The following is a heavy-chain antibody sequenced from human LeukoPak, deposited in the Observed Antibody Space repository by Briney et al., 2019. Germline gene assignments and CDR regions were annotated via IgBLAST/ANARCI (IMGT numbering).Heavy chain of an antibody. CDR1: GSTFSSYW. Sequence: GGSLRLACAASGSTFSSYWMHWVRQAPGKGLVWVSRITSDGSDTSYADSVKARFLISRDNGKNTLYLQMNSLRAEDTAVYYCARGGHQRGGPFDYWGQGTLVTVSS. J-gene: IGHJ4*02. D-gene: IGHD2-15*01. V-gene: IGHV3-74*01. CDR3: ARGGHQRGGPFDY. CDR2: ITSDGSDT.